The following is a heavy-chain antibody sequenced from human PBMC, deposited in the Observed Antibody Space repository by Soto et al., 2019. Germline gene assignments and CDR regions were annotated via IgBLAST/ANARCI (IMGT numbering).Heavy chain of an antibody. D-gene: IGHD3-10*01. J-gene: IGHJ6*02. V-gene: IGHV3-30*18. CDR2: ISYDGTHQ. CDR3: GEYIVHYYNGMDV. Sequence: SLRLSCEASGFTFSAFGIHWVRQAPGKGLEWLAVISYDGTHQYYADSVKGRFTISRDNSKNTVFLQMNRLRVEDTAVYYCGEYIVHYYNGMDVWGQGTMVTVSS. CDR1: GFTFSAFG.